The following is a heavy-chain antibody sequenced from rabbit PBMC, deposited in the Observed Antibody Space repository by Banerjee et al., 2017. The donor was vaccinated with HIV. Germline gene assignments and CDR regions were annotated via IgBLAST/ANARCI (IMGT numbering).Heavy chain of an antibody. D-gene: IGHD4-1*01. CDR1: GLSFSGIYY. CDR3: ARGVSTSGRGYGL. Sequence: QSLEESGGDLVKPGASLTLTCTAFGLSFSGIYYMCWVRQAPGKGLEWIACIDAGRSGSSYYASWAKGRFTISKISSTTVTLQMTSLTAADTSTYFCARGVSTSGRGYGLRGQGTLVTVS. J-gene: IGHJ3*01. CDR2: IDAGRSGSS. V-gene: IGHV1S40*01.